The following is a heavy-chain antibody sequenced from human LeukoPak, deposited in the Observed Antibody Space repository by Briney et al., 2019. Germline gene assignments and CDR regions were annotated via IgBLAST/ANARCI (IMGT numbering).Heavy chain of an antibody. D-gene: IGHD5-18*01. CDR3: ASSVDTAMVKAFDI. CDR2: IDHSGST. CDR1: GGSFSGYY. Sequence: TETLSLTCAVYGGSFSGYYWSWIRQPPGKGLEWIGEIDHSGSTNYNPSLKSRVTISVDTSKNQFSLKLSSVTAADTAVYYCASSVDTAMVKAFDIWGQGTMVTVSS. V-gene: IGHV4-34*01. J-gene: IGHJ3*02.